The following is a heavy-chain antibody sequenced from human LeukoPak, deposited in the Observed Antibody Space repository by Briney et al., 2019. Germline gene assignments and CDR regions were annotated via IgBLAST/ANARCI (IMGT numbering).Heavy chain of an antibody. CDR3: ARVNDFLTGYIDY. CDR2: ISPSMITI. D-gene: IGHD3-9*01. J-gene: IGHJ4*02. Sequence: PGGSLRLSCAASGFTFNRYGMNWVRQAPGKGLEWVSYISPSMITIDYADSVKGRFTISRGNARNSAYLEMNRLRAEDTAVYYCARVNDFLTGYIDYWGQGTLVTVSS. V-gene: IGHV3-48*01. CDR1: GFTFNRYG.